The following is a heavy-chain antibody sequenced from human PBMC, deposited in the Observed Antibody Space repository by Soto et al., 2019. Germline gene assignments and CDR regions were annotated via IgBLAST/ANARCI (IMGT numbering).Heavy chain of an antibody. Sequence: PGGSLRLSCTVSGFAFNNYGINWVRQAPGKGLEWVSSISKSDYTNYADSVKGRLTVSRDNAKNTVYLHVNTLRDEDTAVYYCARGGAMGVDYWGQGTLVTVSS. J-gene: IGHJ4*02. D-gene: IGHD1-26*01. CDR2: ISKSDYT. CDR3: ARGGAMGVDY. V-gene: IGHV3-21*01. CDR1: GFAFNNYG.